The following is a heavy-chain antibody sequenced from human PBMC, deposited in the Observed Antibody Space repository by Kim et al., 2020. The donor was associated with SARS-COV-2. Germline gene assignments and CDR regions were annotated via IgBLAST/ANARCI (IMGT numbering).Heavy chain of an antibody. CDR2: IYYSGST. CDR1: GGSISSYY. J-gene: IGHJ4*02. D-gene: IGHD6-19*01. CDR3: ARHPYSSGFSGFDY. V-gene: IGHV4-59*08. Sequence: SETLSLTCTVSGGSISSYYWSWIRQPPGKGLEWIGYIYYSGSTNYNPSLKSRVTISVDTSKNQFSLKLSSVTAADTAVYYCARHPYSSGFSGFDYWGQGTLVTVSS.